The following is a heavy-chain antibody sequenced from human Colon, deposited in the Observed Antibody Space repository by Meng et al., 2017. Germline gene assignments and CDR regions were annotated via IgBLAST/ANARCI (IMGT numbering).Heavy chain of an antibody. D-gene: IGHD1-26*01. CDR1: GGSISTGGYY. Sequence: QGLLQGEGPGLVKPSQTLSLTCSGSGGSISTGGYYWSWIRQLPGKGLEWIGYIYYSGSTYYNPSLRSLVSISVDTSKNQFSLRLTSVTAADTAVYYCARVRRSGDDFDYWGQGTLVTVSS. V-gene: IGHV4-31*01. CDR2: IYYSGST. CDR3: ARVRRSGDDFDY. J-gene: IGHJ4*02.